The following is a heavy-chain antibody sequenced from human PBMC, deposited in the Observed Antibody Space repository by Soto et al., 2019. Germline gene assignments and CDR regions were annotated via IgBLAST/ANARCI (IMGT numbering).Heavy chain of an antibody. D-gene: IGHD3-22*01. CDR3: VKDSESSGYLTHLDY. Sequence: EVQLAESGGALVQPGRSLRLSCVASGFTFDDYAIHWVRQTPWKGLEWVSGLTWNGEVIGYADSVKGRFTISRDNAKNSLYLEMNSLRPEDTALYYCVKDSESSGYLTHLDYWGQGTLVTVSS. CDR2: LTWNGEVI. CDR1: GFTFDDYA. V-gene: IGHV3-9*01. J-gene: IGHJ4*02.